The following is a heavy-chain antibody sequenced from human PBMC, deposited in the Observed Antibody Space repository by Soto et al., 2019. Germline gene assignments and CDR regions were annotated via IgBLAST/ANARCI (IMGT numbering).Heavy chain of an antibody. D-gene: IGHD3-3*01. CDR3: ARSRKFNFWSSDY. V-gene: IGHV3-11*01. CDR1: GFTFSDHF. Sequence: LVESGGGLVKPGGSLRLSCAASGFTFSDHFMSWVRQAPGKGLEWISYISSSTTTMYYADSVKGRFTISRDNAKNSLYLQMNSLRAEDMAVYYCARSRKFNFWSSDYWGQGTLVTVSS. CDR2: ISSSTTTM. J-gene: IGHJ4*02.